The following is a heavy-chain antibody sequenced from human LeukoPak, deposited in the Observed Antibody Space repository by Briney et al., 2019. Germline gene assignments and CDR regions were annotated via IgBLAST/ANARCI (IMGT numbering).Heavy chain of an antibody. CDR3: ARGSGSYETPFDY. CDR1: GYTFISYY. Sequence: ASVKVSCKASGYTFISYYIHWVRQAPGQGLEWMGIINPSGGSTSYAQKFQGRVTMTRDTSTSTVYMDLSSLTSEDTAVYYCARGSGSYETPFDYWGQGTLVTVSS. D-gene: IGHD1-26*01. V-gene: IGHV1-46*01. J-gene: IGHJ4*02. CDR2: INPSGGST.